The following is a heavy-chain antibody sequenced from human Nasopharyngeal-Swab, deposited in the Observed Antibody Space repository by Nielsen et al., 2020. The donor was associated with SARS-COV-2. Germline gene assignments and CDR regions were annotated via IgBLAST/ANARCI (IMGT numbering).Heavy chain of an antibody. J-gene: IGHJ3*02. V-gene: IGHV4-31*03. Sequence: SEILSLTCTVSGGSISSGGYYWSWIRQHPGKGLEWIGYIHYSGSTYYNPSLKSRLTISVDTSKNQFSLRLSSVTAADTAIYYCARRGAHDAFDIWGQGTMVTVSS. CDR2: IHYSGST. CDR3: ARRGAHDAFDI. CDR1: GGSISSGGYY.